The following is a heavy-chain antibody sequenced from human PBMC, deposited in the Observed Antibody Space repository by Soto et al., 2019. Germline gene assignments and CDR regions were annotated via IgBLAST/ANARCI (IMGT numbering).Heavy chain of an antibody. CDR3: AKDSYKAVGELLLGGYYFDY. CDR2: ISGSGGST. J-gene: IGHJ4*02. V-gene: IGHV3-23*01. Sequence: EVQLLESGGGLVQPGGSLRLSCAASGFTFSSYAMSWVRQAPGKGLEWVSAISGSGGSTYYADSVKGRFTISRDNSKNTLYLQMNSLRAEDTAVYYCAKDSYKAVGELLLGGYYFDYWGQGTLVTVSS. CDR1: GFTFSSYA. D-gene: IGHD3-10*01.